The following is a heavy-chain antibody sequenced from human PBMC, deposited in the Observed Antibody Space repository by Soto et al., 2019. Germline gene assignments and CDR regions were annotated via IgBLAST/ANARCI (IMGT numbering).Heavy chain of an antibody. Sequence: VGSLRLSCAASGFSFSNHGMHWVRQAPGKGLEWVAAIWSDASNKYYADSGKGRFTISRDNSKNTLYLQMNTLRAEDTAVYYCATDGFNKPGYYYGMGVWGQGTTVTAP. V-gene: IGHV3-33*03. J-gene: IGHJ6*02. D-gene: IGHD6-25*01. CDR2: IWSDASNK. CDR1: GFSFSNHG. CDR3: ATDGFNKPGYYYGMGV.